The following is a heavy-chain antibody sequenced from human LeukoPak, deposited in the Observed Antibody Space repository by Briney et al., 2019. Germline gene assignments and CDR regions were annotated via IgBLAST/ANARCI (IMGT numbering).Heavy chain of an antibody. J-gene: IGHJ4*02. D-gene: IGHD3-22*01. V-gene: IGHV3-74*01. Sequence: PGGSLRLSCAASGFTFSSYWMHWVRQAPGKGLVWVSHINSDGSSTSYADSVKGRFTISRDNAKNTLYLQMNSLRAEDTAVYYCARDYYYDSSGYYDYWGQGTLVTVSS. CDR1: GFTFSSYW. CDR2: INSDGSST. CDR3: ARDYYYDSSGYYDY.